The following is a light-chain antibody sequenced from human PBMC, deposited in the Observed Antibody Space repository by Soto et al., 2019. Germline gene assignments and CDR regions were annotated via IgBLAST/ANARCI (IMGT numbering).Light chain of an antibody. J-gene: IGKJ1*01. CDR3: QQYNNWPRT. CDR1: QTFNSN. V-gene: IGKV3-15*01. CDR2: GAS. Sequence: EIVMTQSPGTLSVSPGERATLSCRASQTFNSNLSWYQHKPCQAPRLLIYGASTRATGIPARFSGSGYGTEFTLTISSLQSEDFAVYYCQQYNNWPRTFGQGTKVDIK.